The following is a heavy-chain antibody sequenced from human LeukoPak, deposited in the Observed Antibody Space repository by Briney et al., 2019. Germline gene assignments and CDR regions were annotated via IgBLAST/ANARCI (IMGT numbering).Heavy chain of an antibody. CDR3: VKGSGGSRPYYFDY. J-gene: IGHJ4*02. D-gene: IGHD6-6*01. CDR2: ISGSGGST. Sequence: GGSLRLSCAASGFSFSSYAMSWVRQAPGKGLEWVSAISGSGGSTYYADSVKGRFTTSRDNSKNTLYLQMNSLRAEETAVYYCVKGSGGSRPYYFDYWGQGTLVTVSS. V-gene: IGHV3-23*01. CDR1: GFSFSSYA.